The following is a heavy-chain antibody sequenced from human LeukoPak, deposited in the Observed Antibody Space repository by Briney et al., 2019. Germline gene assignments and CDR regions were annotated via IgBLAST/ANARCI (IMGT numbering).Heavy chain of an antibody. CDR3: ARGNPVGATGPFDY. V-gene: IGHV3-49*04. D-gene: IGHD1-26*01. Sequence: GGSLRLSCAGSGFTFDDHAMSWVRQAPGKGLEWVGFIRSKTYRGATGYAASVKGRFTISRDDSKSITYLQMNSLKTEDTAVYYCARGNPVGATGPFDYWGQGTLVTVSS. CDR2: IRSKTYRGAT. J-gene: IGHJ4*02. CDR1: GFTFDDHA.